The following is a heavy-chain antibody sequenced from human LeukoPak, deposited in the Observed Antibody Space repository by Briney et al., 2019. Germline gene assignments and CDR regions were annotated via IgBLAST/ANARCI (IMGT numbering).Heavy chain of an antibody. CDR1: GGSINSGDYF. CDR2: IYTSGTT. D-gene: IGHD5-18*01. J-gene: IGHJ4*02. CDR3: ARWGAVDTATVADC. Sequence: SETLSLTCTVSGGSINSGDYFWSWIRQPAGKGLEWIGRIYTSGTTNYNPSLKSRVSISADTSRNQFSLRLSSVTAADTAVYYCARWGAVDTATVADCRGQGTLVTVSS. V-gene: IGHV4-61*02.